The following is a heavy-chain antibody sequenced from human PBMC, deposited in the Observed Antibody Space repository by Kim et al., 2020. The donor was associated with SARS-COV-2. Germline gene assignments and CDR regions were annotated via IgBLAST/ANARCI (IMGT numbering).Heavy chain of an antibody. J-gene: IGHJ4*02. V-gene: IGHV4-31*03. Sequence: SETLSLTCTVSGGSISSGGYYWSWIRQHPGKGLEWIGYIYYSGSTYYNPSLKSRLTISVDTSKNQFSLKLSSVTAADTAVYYCARGDGYYFDYWGQGTLVTVSS. CDR1: GGSISSGGYY. CDR2: IYYSGST. CDR3: ARGDGYYFDY.